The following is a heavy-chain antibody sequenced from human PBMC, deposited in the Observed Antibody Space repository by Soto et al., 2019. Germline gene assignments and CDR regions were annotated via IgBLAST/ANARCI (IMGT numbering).Heavy chain of an antibody. V-gene: IGHV3-23*01. CDR1: GFTFSSYS. D-gene: IGHD4-4*01. CDR3: AKDLIDYSNSYFDY. CDR2: ISSSGYT. Sequence: PGGSLRLSCAASGFTFSSYSRNWVRQAPGKGLEWVAGISSSGYTYYVDSLKGRFTISRDNSKNSLYLQMNSLRAEDTAVYYCAKDLIDYSNSYFDYWGQGTLVTVYS. J-gene: IGHJ4*02.